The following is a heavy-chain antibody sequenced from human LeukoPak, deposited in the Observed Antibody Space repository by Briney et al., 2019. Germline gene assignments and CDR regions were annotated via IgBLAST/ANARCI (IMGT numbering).Heavy chain of an antibody. CDR2: ISSSGSTI. CDR1: GFTFSNAW. V-gene: IGHV3-11*04. Sequence: GGSLRLSCAACGFTFSNAWMSWVRQAPGEGLEWVSYISSSGSTIYYEDSVKGRFTISRDNAKNSLYLQMNSLRAEDTAVYYCARDIRPELRWFGELLPVLDYWGQGTLVTVSS. J-gene: IGHJ4*02. CDR3: ARDIRPELRWFGELLPVLDY. D-gene: IGHD3-10*01.